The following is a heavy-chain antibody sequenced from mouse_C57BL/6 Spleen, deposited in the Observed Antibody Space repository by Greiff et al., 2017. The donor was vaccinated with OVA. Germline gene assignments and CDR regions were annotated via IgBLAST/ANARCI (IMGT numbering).Heavy chain of an antibody. V-gene: IGHV1-7*01. CDR1: GYTFTSYW. Sequence: QVQLKQSGAELAKPGASVKLSCKASGYTFTSYWMHWVKQRPGQGLEWIGYINPSSGYTKYNQKFKDKATLTADKSSSTAYMQLSSLTYEDSAVYYCALYDYDKRGLDYWGQGTTLTVSS. D-gene: IGHD2-4*01. CDR2: INPSSGYT. J-gene: IGHJ2*01. CDR3: ALYDYDKRGLDY.